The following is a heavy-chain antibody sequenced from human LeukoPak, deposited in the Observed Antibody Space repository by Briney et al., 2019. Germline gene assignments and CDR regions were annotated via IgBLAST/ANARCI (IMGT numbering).Heavy chain of an antibody. CDR3: ARRAARRYFDY. CDR1: GYTFITYG. V-gene: IGHV1-18*01. Sequence: ASVKVSCKTSGYTFITYGINWVRQAPGQGLEWMGWISTYNGDTNYAQKLQGRVTMTTDTSTSTAYMELRSLTSDDTAVYYCARRAARRYFDYWGQGTLVTVSS. D-gene: IGHD6-6*01. CDR2: ISTYNGDT. J-gene: IGHJ4*02.